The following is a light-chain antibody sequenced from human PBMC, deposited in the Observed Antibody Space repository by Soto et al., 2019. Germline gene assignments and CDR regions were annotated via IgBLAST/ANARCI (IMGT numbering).Light chain of an antibody. CDR3: HQRANRPLTT. Sequence: DSLLTQGRATLWLCALVWAVLAAMDSQSVSNFLSWYQQKPGQAPRLLIYDASNRATGIPARFSGSGSGPDFTLTLRSPAPEAFPIYHSHQRANRPLTTFGHGTRLEIK. CDR2: DAS. J-gene: IGKJ5*01. CDR1: QSVSNF. V-gene: IGKV3-11*01.